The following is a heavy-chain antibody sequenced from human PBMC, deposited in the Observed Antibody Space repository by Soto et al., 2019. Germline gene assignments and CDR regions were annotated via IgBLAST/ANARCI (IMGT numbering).Heavy chain of an antibody. CDR2: MNQDGSEK. Sequence: GGSLRLSCAASGFAFSNSWMTWVRQAPGKGLEWVANMNQDGSEKYYEDSVKGRFTISRDNAKNSLSLQMNSLRAEDTAVYFCARDNRGTFDYWGQGALVTVSS. J-gene: IGHJ4*02. D-gene: IGHD7-27*01. V-gene: IGHV3-7*03. CDR3: ARDNRGTFDY. CDR1: GFAFSNSW.